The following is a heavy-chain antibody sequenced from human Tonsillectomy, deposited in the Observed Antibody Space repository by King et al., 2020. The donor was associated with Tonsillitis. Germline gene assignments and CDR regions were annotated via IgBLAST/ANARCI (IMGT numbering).Heavy chain of an antibody. J-gene: IGHJ4*02. CDR3: ARAGYSGYDWDFDH. V-gene: IGHV3-21*01. D-gene: IGHD5-12*01. CDR1: GFTFSRYS. CDR2: ISSGSDYI. Sequence: VQLVESGGGLVKPGGSLRVSCAASGFTFSRYSMNWVRQAPGKGLEWVSSISSGSDYIDYADIVKGRFTISRDDAKISVYLQMNSLRAADTAVYVCARAGYSGYDWDFDHWGQGTLVTAPS.